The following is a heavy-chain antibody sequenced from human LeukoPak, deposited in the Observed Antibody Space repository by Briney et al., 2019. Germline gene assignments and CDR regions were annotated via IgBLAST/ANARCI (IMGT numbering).Heavy chain of an antibody. V-gene: IGHV3-30-3*01. CDR3: ARADLGYCSSTSCYPDY. Sequence: GRSLRLSCAASRFTFSSYAMHWVRQAPGKGVEWVAVISYDGSNKYYADSVKGRFTISRDNSKSTLYLQMNSLRAEDTAVYYCARADLGYCSSTSCYPDYWGQGTLVTVSS. J-gene: IGHJ4*02. D-gene: IGHD2-2*01. CDR1: RFTFSSYA. CDR2: ISYDGSNK.